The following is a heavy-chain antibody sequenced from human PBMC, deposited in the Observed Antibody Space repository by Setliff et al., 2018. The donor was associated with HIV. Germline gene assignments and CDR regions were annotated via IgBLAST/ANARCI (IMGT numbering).Heavy chain of an antibody. CDR1: GYAFTSYD. CDR3: ARGREITFGGVTWFDP. CDR2: MNPNSGNT. J-gene: IGHJ5*02. V-gene: IGHV1-8*03. Sequence: ASVKGSCKASGYAFTSYDINWVRQATGQGLEWMGWMNPNSGNTGYAQKFQGRVTITRNTSISTAYMELSSLRSEDKAVYYCARGREITFGGVTWFDPWGQGTLVTVSS. D-gene: IGHD3-16*01.